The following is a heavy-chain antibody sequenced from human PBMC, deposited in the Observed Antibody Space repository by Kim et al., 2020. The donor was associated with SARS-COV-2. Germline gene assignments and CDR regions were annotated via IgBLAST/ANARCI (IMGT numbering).Heavy chain of an antibody. CDR3: ARGQAIYYYDSRGPGGFDY. Sequence: GGSLRLSCAASGFTFSSYDMHWVRQATGKGLEWVSAIGTAGDTYYPGSVKGRFTISRENAKNSLYLQMNSLRAGDTAVYYCARGQAIYYYDSRGPGGFDYWGQRTLVTVSS. D-gene: IGHD3-22*01. J-gene: IGHJ4*02. CDR2: IGTAGDT. CDR1: GFTFSSYD. V-gene: IGHV3-13*04.